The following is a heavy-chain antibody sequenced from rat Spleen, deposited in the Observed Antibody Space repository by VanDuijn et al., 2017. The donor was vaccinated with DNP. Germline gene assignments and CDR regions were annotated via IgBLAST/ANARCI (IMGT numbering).Heavy chain of an antibody. CDR2: ISPGGGYT. Sequence: EVQLVESGGNLVQVGRSLKLSCAASGLTFSDYYMAWVRQAPTKGLEWVASISPGGGYTYYRDSVKGRFTVSRDNAKSSLYLQMDSLRSEDTATYYCARGSGTYYWYFDFWGPGTMVTVSS. J-gene: IGHJ1*01. D-gene: IGHD5-1*01. V-gene: IGHV5-25*01. CDR1: GLTFSDYY. CDR3: ARGSGTYYWYFDF.